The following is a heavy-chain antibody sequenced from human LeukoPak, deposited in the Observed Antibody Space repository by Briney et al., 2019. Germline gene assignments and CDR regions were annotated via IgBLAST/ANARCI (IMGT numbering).Heavy chain of an antibody. D-gene: IGHD1-26*01. J-gene: IGHJ4*02. CDR1: GGSISSYY. CDR3: ARREGGATTHFDY. Sequence: SETLSLTCTVSGGSISSYYWGWIRQPPGKGLEWIGSIYYSGSTYYNPSLKSRVTISVDTSKNQFSLKLSSVTAADTAVYYCARREGGATTHFDYWGQGTLVTVSS. V-gene: IGHV4-39*01. CDR2: IYYSGST.